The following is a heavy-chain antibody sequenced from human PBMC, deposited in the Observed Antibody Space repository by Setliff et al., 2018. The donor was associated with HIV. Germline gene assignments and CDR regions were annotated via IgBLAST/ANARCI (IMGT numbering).Heavy chain of an antibody. CDR2: INHSGRT. CDR1: GGSFSGYH. J-gene: IGHJ4*02. CDR3: ARGRFHRLHRPYSGSGSLGIQYFDY. D-gene: IGHD3-10*01. Sequence: SETLSLTCAVYGGSFSGYHWHWIRQPPGKGLEWIGEINHSGRTNYNPSLKSRVTISVDTSKSQFSLRLNSVTATDTALYYCARGRFHRLHRPYSGSGSLGIQYFDYWGQGTLVTVSS. V-gene: IGHV4-34*01.